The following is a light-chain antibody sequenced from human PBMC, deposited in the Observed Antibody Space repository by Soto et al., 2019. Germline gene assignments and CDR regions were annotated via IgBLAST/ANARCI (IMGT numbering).Light chain of an antibody. CDR2: GAS. Sequence: EIVMTQSPATLSVSPGERATLSCRASQSVSSNLAWYQHKPGQAPRLLIYGASTRATGIPARFSGSGSGTEFTLTINSLQSEDSALYYCQQRDDWVSFGGGTKVEIK. CDR1: QSVSSN. CDR3: QQRDDWVS. V-gene: IGKV3-15*01. J-gene: IGKJ4*01.